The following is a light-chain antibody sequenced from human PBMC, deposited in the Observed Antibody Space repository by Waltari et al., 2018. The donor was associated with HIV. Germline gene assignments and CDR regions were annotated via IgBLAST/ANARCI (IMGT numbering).Light chain of an antibody. CDR1: NSDIGGYDR. V-gene: IGLV2-18*02. Sequence: QSALTQPPSVSGSPGQSVTISCAGTNSDIGGYDRVSWYQQPPGTAPKLLIYAVTNRPSGFPGRFSASKSGTTASLTISGLQAGDEGDYYCSSYSATNTVVFGGGTKLTVL. J-gene: IGLJ2*01. CDR2: AVT. CDR3: SSYSATNTVV.